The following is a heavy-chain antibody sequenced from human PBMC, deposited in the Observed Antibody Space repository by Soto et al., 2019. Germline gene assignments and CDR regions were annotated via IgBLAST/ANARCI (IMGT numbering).Heavy chain of an antibody. CDR1: GRSISSVNYY. J-gene: IGHJ4*02. D-gene: IGHD2-21*01. Sequence: SETLSLTCTVSGRSISSVNYYWSWIRQPPGKGLEWIGYIYYSGSTYYNPSLRSRVTISVDTSKNQFSLKLSSVTAADTAVYYCATVPPRIVVVFAEFPTWGQGTLVTVSS. CDR3: ATVPPRIVVVFAEFPT. V-gene: IGHV4-30-4*01. CDR2: IYYSGST.